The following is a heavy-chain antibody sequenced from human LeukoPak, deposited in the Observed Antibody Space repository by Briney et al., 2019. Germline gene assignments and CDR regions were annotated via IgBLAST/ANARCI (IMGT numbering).Heavy chain of an antibody. Sequence: PSETLSLTCTVSGGSISSSNYYWGWIRQPPGKGLEWIGEINHSGSTNYNPSLKSRVTISVDTSKNQFSLKLSSVTAADTAVYYCARGHVGGSWASRRLPFDYWGQGTLVTVSS. J-gene: IGHJ4*02. V-gene: IGHV4-39*07. D-gene: IGHD6-13*01. CDR1: GGSISSSNYY. CDR3: ARGHVGGSWASRRLPFDY. CDR2: INHSGST.